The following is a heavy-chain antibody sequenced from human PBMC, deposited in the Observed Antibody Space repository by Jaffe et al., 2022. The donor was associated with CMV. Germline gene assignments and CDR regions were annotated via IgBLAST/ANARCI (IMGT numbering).Heavy chain of an antibody. CDR3: ARLLGIAVAGTRFDP. V-gene: IGHV4-39*01. J-gene: IGHJ5*02. CDR2: IYYSGST. D-gene: IGHD6-19*01. Sequence: QLQLQESGPGLVKPLETLSLTCTVSGGSIRSNSYYWGWIRQPPGKGLEWIGSIYYSGSTYYNPSLKSRVTISVDTSKNQFSLKLNSVTAADTAVYYCARLLGIAVAGTRFDPWGQGTLVTVSS. CDR1: GGSIRSNSYY.